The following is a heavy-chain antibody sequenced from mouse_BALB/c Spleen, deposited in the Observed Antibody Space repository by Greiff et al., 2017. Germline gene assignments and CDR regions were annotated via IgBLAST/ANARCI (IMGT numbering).Heavy chain of an antibody. CDR2: IWAGGST. Sequence: VQLVESGPGLVAPSQSLSITCTVSGFSLTSYGVHWVRQPPGKGLEWLGVIWAGGSTNYNSALMSRLSISKDNSKSQVFLKMNSLQTDDTAMYYCAREEYGNLYAMDYWGQGTSVTVSS. D-gene: IGHD2-10*02. J-gene: IGHJ4*01. V-gene: IGHV2-9*02. CDR3: AREEYGNLYAMDY. CDR1: GFSLTSYG.